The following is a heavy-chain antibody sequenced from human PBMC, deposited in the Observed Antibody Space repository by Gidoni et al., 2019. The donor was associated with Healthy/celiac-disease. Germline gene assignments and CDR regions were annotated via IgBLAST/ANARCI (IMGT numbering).Heavy chain of an antibody. J-gene: IGHJ3*02. Sequence: QVQLQESGPGLVKPSQTLSLTCTVPGGSISSAGYYWSWIRQPPGKGLEWIGYIYYSGSTYYNPSLKSRVTISVDTSKNQFSLKLSSVTAADTAVYYCARAPGQWLVQSKDAFDIWGQGTMVTVSS. D-gene: IGHD6-19*01. CDR1: GGSISSAGYY. V-gene: IGHV4-31*03. CDR2: IYYSGST. CDR3: ARAPGQWLVQSKDAFDI.